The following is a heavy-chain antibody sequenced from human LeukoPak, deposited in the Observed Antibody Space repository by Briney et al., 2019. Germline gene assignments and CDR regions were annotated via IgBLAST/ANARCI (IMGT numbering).Heavy chain of an antibody. CDR3: ARAKVGATPFDY. CDR2: INPNSGGT. V-gene: IGHV1-2*06. Sequence: GASVKVSCKASGYTFTGYYMHWVRQAPGQGLEWMGRINPNSGGTNYAQKFQGRVTMTRDTSISTAYMELSRLRSDDTAVYNCARAKVGATPFDYWGQGTLVTVSS. J-gene: IGHJ4*02. D-gene: IGHD1-26*01. CDR1: GYTFTGYY.